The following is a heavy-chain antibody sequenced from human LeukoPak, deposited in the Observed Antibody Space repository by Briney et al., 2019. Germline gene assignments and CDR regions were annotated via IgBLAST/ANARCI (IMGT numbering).Heavy chain of an antibody. V-gene: IGHV3-64*01. CDR1: GFTFDDYA. Sequence: PGGSLRLSCAVSGFTFDDYAMHWVRQAPGKGLEYVSAISSNGGSTYYANSVKGRFTISRDNSKNTLYLQMGSLRAEDMAVYYCARVPWFGSLDVDYWGQGTLVTVSS. CDR3: ARVPWFGSLDVDY. J-gene: IGHJ4*02. D-gene: IGHD3-10*01. CDR2: ISSNGGST.